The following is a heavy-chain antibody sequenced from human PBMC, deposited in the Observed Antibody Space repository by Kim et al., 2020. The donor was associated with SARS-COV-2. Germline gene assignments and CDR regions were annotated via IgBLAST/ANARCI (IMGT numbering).Heavy chain of an antibody. Sequence: DSVKGRFTISRDNAKNSLYLKMNSLRAEDKAVYYCASHYYDSSDYYGMDVWGQGTTVTVAS. J-gene: IGHJ6*02. D-gene: IGHD3-22*01. CDR3: ASHYYDSSDYYGMDV. V-gene: IGHV3-21*01.